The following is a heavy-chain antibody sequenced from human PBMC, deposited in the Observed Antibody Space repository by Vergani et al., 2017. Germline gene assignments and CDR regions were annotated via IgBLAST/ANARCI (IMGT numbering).Heavy chain of an antibody. CDR1: GGYISSSSYY. J-gene: IGHJ4*02. CDR2: IYYSGST. V-gene: IGHV4-39*01. CDR3: ARLFRTGDVTFDY. D-gene: IGHD7-27*01. Sequence: QLQLQESGPGLVKPSETLSLTCTVSGGYISSSSYYWGWIRQPPGKGLEWIGSIYYSGSTYYNPSLKSRGTISVDTSKNQFSLKLSSVTAADTAVYYCARLFRTGDVTFDYWGQGTLVTVSS.